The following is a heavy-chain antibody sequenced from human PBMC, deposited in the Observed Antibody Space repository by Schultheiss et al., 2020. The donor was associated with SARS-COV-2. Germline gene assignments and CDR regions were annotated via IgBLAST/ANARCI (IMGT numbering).Heavy chain of an antibody. J-gene: IGHJ3*02. CDR3: ARPYDSSGYYYGPDDAFDI. D-gene: IGHD3-22*01. CDR2: IKQDGSEK. Sequence: ETLSLTCAASGFTFSSYWMSWVRQAPGKGLEWVANIKQDGSEKYYVDSVKGRFTISRDNAKNSLYLQMNSLRAEDTAVYYCARPYDSSGYYYGPDDAFDIWGQGTMVTVSS. CDR1: GFTFSSYW. V-gene: IGHV3-7*05.